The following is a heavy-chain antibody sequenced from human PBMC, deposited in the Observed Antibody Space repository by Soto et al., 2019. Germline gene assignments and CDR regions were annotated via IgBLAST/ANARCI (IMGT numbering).Heavy chain of an antibody. CDR2: IYWDDDE. CDR1: VFSLTTDGVG. V-gene: IGHV2-5*02. J-gene: IGHJ4*02. Sequence: QITLKESGPTLVKPTPTLTLTCTFSVFSLTTDGVGVGWVRQPPGEALEWLALIYWDDDERYSPSLKTRLTITKYTYKNQVVHIMTIVAPVDSATYYCARSPKLITETAQVSDFDYWGQRNLVTAAS. CDR3: ARSPKLITETAQVSDFDY. D-gene: IGHD3-10*01.